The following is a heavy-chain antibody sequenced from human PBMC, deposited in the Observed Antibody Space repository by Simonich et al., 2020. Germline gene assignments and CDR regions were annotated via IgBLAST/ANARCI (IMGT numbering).Heavy chain of an antibody. J-gene: IGHJ6*02. Sequence: EVQLVESGGGLVQPGGSLRLSCAASGFTFSSYEMNWVRQAPGKGMEWVSYISSSGSTIYYAASVKGRFTISRDNAKNSLYLQMNSLRAEDTAVYYCARDFRLQLVEIGTYYYYGMDVWGQGTTVTVSS. CDR2: ISSSGSTI. CDR1: GFTFSSYE. D-gene: IGHD6-6*01. CDR3: ARDFRLQLVEIGTYYYYGMDV. V-gene: IGHV3-48*03.